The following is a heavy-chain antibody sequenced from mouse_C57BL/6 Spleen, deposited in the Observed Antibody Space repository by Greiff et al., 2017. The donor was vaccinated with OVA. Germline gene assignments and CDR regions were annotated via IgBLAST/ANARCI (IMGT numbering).Heavy chain of an antibody. CDR1: GYTFTSYW. D-gene: IGHD1-1*01. Sequence: QVQLQQPGAELVKPGASVKMSCKASGYTFTSYWITWVQQRPGQGLEWIGDIYPGSGSTNYNEKFKSKATLTVDTSSSTAYMQLSSLTSEESAVYYCARYYYGSSYDAMDYWGQGTSVTVSA. J-gene: IGHJ4*01. CDR3: ARYYYGSSYDAMDY. V-gene: IGHV1-55*01. CDR2: IYPGSGST.